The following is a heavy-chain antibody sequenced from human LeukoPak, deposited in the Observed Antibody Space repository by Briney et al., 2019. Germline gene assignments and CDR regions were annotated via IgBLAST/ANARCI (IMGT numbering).Heavy chain of an antibody. Sequence: GGSLRLSCAASGFTFSDYWMHWVRQAPGKGLVWVSRISSDGSRVTYADSVKGRFTISRDNAKNTLYLQMNSLRAEDTAVYYCARVAHGVAGDWGQGTLVTVSS. CDR1: GFTFSDYW. V-gene: IGHV3-74*01. D-gene: IGHD6-19*01. J-gene: IGHJ4*02. CDR3: ARVAHGVAGD. CDR2: ISSDGSRV.